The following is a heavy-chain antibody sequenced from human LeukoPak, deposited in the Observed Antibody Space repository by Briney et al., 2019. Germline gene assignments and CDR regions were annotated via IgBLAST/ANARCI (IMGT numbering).Heavy chain of an antibody. Sequence: SETLSLTCTVSGYSISSGYYWGWIRQPPGKGLEWIGSIYHSGSTYYNPSLKSRVTISVDTYKTQFSLKLSSVTAEDTGVYYCERDSVSIPFEPWGQGTLVTVSS. CDR1: GYSISSGYY. V-gene: IGHV4-38-2*02. CDR3: ERDSVSIPFEP. CDR2: IYHSGST. D-gene: IGHD2-21*01. J-gene: IGHJ5*02.